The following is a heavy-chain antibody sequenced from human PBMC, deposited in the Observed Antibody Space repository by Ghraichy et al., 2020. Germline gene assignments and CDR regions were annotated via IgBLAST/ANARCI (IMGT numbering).Heavy chain of an antibody. Sequence: GVSLRLSCAASGFTFSNYAMLWVRQAPGRGLEWISAIGGSGSRSYYADSVKGRFTSSRDISKNTLYLQMNSLRVEDTAVYYCAKGRLYYESSGWGLTDYWGQGTLVTVSS. CDR1: GFTFSNYA. J-gene: IGHJ4*02. V-gene: IGHV3-23*01. D-gene: IGHD3-22*01. CDR3: AKGRLYYESSGWGLTDY. CDR2: IGGSGSRS.